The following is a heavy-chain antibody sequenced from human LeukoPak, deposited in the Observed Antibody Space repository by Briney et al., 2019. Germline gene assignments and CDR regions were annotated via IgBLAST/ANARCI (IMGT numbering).Heavy chain of an antibody. Sequence: ASVKVSCKASGYTFTSYDINWVRQATGQGLEWMGWMNPNSGNTGYAQKFQGRVTMTRNTSISTAYMELSSLRSEDTAVYYCARALGYCSSTSCRTYYFDYWGQGTLVTVSS. D-gene: IGHD2-2*01. V-gene: IGHV1-8*01. CDR2: MNPNSGNT. CDR1: GYTFTSYD. CDR3: ARALGYCSSTSCRTYYFDY. J-gene: IGHJ4*02.